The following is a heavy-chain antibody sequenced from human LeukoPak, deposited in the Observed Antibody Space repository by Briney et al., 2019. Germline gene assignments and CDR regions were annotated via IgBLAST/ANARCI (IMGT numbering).Heavy chain of an antibody. CDR2: LSDSAVSS. CDR1: GFTFSTFA. D-gene: IGHD3-22*01. Sequence: GGSLRLSCAVSGFTFSTFAMNSVRQAPGKGLEWVSSLSDSAVSSYYADSVKGRFTISRDNSKNTLYLQMNSLRAEDTATYYCAKAPDSSGFPSYFDSWGQGTLVAVSS. V-gene: IGHV3-23*01. CDR3: AKAPDSSGFPSYFDS. J-gene: IGHJ4*02.